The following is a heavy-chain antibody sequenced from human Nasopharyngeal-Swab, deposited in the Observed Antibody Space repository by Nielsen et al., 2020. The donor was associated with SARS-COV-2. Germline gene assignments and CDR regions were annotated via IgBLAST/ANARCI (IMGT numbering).Heavy chain of an antibody. J-gene: IGHJ6*02. CDR2: ISSSSSYI. D-gene: IGHD3-3*01. CDR1: GFPFNNYN. CDR3: ARDGLDYDFWSAYFMDV. V-gene: IGHV3-21*01. Sequence: GESLKISCAASGFPFNNYNFNWVRQAPGQGLEWVASISSSSSYIYYADSVTGRFTISSDNAKNSPYLQMNSLRAEDTAVYYCARDGLDYDFWSAYFMDVWGRGATVIVSS.